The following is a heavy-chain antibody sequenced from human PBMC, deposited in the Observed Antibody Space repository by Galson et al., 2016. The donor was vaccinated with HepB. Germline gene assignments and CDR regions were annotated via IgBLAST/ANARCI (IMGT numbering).Heavy chain of an antibody. Sequence: SLRLSCAASGFTFSTHAMSWVRQAPGKGLEWVSAISGTGYRPDYADSVKGRFTISRDNLKNTVHLQMDSLRAEDTALYYCATSNSYGYVHWGQGALVTVSS. CDR2: ISGTGYRP. V-gene: IGHV3-23*01. CDR1: GFTFSTHA. D-gene: IGHD5-18*01. CDR3: ATSNSYGYVH. J-gene: IGHJ4*02.